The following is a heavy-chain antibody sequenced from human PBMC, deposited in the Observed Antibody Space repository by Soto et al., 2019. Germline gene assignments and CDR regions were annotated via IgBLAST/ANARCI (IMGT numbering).Heavy chain of an antibody. CDR3: AKPNLWFGELSHHDAFDI. V-gene: IGHV1-69*06. J-gene: IGHJ3*02. Sequence: SVKVSCKASGCTFSSYAISWVRQAPGQGLEWMGGIIPIFGTANYAQKFQGRVTITADKSTSTAYMELSSLRSEDTAVYYCAKPNLWFGELSHHDAFDIWGQGTMVTVSS. CDR1: GCTFSSYA. D-gene: IGHD3-10*01. CDR2: IIPIFGTA.